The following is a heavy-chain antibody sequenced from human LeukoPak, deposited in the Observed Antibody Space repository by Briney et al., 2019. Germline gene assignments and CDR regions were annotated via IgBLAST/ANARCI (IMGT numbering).Heavy chain of an antibody. CDR1: GFTFSDYW. CDR2: MKQDGSEK. Sequence: GGSLRLSCAASGFTFSDYWMTWVRQAPGKGLEWVANMKQDGSEKYYVGSVKGRFTISRDNAKNSLYLQMNSLRVEDTAVYYCARDGAYSASNFWGQGTMVAVSS. J-gene: IGHJ3*01. D-gene: IGHD6-13*01. V-gene: IGHV3-7*03. CDR3: ARDGAYSASNF.